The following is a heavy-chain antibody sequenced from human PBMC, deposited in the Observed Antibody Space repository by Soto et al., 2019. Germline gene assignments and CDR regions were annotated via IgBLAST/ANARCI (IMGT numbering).Heavy chain of an antibody. J-gene: IGHJ6*02. Sequence: QVQLVESGGGLVKPGGSLRLSCAASGFTFSDYYMSWIRQAPGKGLEWVSYISSSSSYTNYADSVKGRFTISRDNAKNSLYLQMNSLSAEDTAVYYCARRYQLLYVSYYYGMDVWGQGTTVTVSS. V-gene: IGHV3-11*06. CDR1: GFTFSDYY. D-gene: IGHD2-2*01. CDR2: ISSSSSYT. CDR3: ARRYQLLYVSYYYGMDV.